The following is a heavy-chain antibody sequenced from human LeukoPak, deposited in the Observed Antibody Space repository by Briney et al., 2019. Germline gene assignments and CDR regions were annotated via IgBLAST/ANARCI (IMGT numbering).Heavy chain of an antibody. CDR2: IVFGGDST. J-gene: IGHJ4*02. V-gene: IGHV3-20*04. D-gene: IGHD3-22*01. Sequence: GGSLRLSCSASGFTVDSYGMSWVRQAPGKGLEWVADIVFGGDSTVYVDSVKGRFTISRDNAKNSLFLQMNSLRAEDTALYYCARDYYYDSSGFYGLGYWGQGTLVTVSS. CDR3: ARDYYYDSSGFYGLGY. CDR1: GFTVDSYG.